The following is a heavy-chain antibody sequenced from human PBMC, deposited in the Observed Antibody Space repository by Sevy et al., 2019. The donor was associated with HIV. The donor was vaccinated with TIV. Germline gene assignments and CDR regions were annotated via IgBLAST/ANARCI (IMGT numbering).Heavy chain of an antibody. CDR2: IYYSGST. V-gene: IGHV4-39*01. CDR1: GGSIGSSSYY. CDR3: ARQTYYDFWSGYYSLFDY. D-gene: IGHD3-3*01. J-gene: IGHJ4*02. Sequence: QASETLSLTCTVSGGSIGSSSYYWGWIRQPPGKGLEWIGSIYYSGSTYYNPSLKSRVTISVDTSKNRFSLKLSSVTAADTAVYYCARQTYYDFWSGYYSLFDYWGQGTLVTVSS.